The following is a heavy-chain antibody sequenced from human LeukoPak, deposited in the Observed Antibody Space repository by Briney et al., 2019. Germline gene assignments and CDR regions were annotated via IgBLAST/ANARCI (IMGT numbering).Heavy chain of an antibody. J-gene: IGHJ4*02. CDR2: ISRGGDTI. V-gene: IGHV3-11*01. D-gene: IGHD1-1*01. CDR1: GFIFSDYY. CDR3: ARDLNGWADY. Sequence: PGGSLRLSCAASGFIFSDYYMSWIRQAPGKGLEWISYISRGGDTIYYADSVKGRFTLSRDNAKDSLFLQMTNLRGEDTAIYYCARDLNGWADYWGQGTLVTVSS.